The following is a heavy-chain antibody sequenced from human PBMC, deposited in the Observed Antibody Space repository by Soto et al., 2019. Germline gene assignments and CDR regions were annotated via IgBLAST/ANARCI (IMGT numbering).Heavy chain of an antibody. V-gene: IGHV4-31*03. Sequence: SETLSLTCTVSGGSISSGGYYWSWIRQHPGKGLEWIGYIYYSGSTYYNPSLKSRVTISVDTSKNQFSLKLSSVTAADTAVYYCARMMTTVTIFDDWGQGTLITVSS. D-gene: IGHD4-17*01. CDR2: IYYSGST. CDR1: GGSISSGGYY. J-gene: IGHJ4*01. CDR3: ARMMTTVTIFDD.